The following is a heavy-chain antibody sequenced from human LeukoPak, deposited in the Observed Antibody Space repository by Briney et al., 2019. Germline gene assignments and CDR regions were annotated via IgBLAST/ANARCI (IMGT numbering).Heavy chain of an antibody. Sequence: GASVKVSCKASGYTFTSYYMHWVRQAPGQGLEWMGIINPSGGSTSYAQKFQGRVTMTRDTSTSTVYMELRSLRSEATAVYYGARQPDPPSYYDSSGYYLSVWFDPWGQGTLVTVSS. D-gene: IGHD3-22*01. J-gene: IGHJ5*02. V-gene: IGHV1-46*01. CDR2: INPSGGST. CDR3: ARQPDPPSYYDSSGYYLSVWFDP. CDR1: GYTFTSYY.